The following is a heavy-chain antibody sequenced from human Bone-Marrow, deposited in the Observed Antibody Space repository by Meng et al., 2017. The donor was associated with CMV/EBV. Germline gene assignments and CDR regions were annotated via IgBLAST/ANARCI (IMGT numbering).Heavy chain of an antibody. CDR1: GGTFSSYA. D-gene: IGHD3-10*02. V-gene: IGHV1-69*10. CDR3: ARGRLLSGSYVQWYYYCGMDV. Sequence: SVKVSCKASGGTFSSYAISWVRQAPGQGLEWMGGIIAILGIANYTQKFQGRVTITADKSTSTAYMELSSLRSEDTAVYYCARGRLLSGSYVQWYYYCGMDVWGQGTTVTVSS. J-gene: IGHJ6*02. CDR2: IIAILGIA.